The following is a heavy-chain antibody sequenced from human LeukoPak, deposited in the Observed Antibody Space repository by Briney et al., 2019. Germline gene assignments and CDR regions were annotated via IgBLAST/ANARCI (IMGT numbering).Heavy chain of an antibody. CDR2: INAGNGKT. D-gene: IGHD3-9*01. CDR1: GYTFTNYA. J-gene: IGHJ4*02. Sequence: GASVKVSCKASGYTFTNYAVHWMRQAPGQRLEWMGWINAGNGKTNCSQKFQVRVTLTRDTSASTVYMELSSLRSEDTAVYYCARGYYDLLTGHVVTYYFDYWGQGTLVTVSS. V-gene: IGHV1-3*01. CDR3: ARGYYDLLTGHVVTYYFDY.